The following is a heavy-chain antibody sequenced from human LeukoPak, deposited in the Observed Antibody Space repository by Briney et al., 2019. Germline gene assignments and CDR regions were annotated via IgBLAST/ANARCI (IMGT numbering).Heavy chain of an antibody. Sequence: SETLSLTCAVYGGSFSGYYWSWIRQPPGKGLEWIGEINHSESTNYNPSLKSRVTISVDTSKNQYSLKLSSVTAADTAVYYCARVGSSGLSMDVWGKGTTVTVSS. D-gene: IGHD6-6*01. CDR1: GGSFSGYY. CDR3: ARVGSSGLSMDV. V-gene: IGHV4-34*01. J-gene: IGHJ6*03. CDR2: INHSEST.